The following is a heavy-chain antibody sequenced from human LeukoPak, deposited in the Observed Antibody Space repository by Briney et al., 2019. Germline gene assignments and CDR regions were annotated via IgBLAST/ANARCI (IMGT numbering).Heavy chain of an antibody. CDR2: IKQDGSEK. J-gene: IGHJ4*02. CDR3: ALIAVDWQQPFDY. V-gene: IGHV3-7*01. CDR1: GFTFSSYW. Sequence: PGGSLRLSCAASGFTFSSYWMSWVRQAPGKGLEWVANIKQDGSEKYYVDSVKGRFTISRDNAKNSVYLQMNSLRAEDTAVYYCALIAVDWQQPFDYWGQGTLVTVSS. D-gene: IGHD6-13*01.